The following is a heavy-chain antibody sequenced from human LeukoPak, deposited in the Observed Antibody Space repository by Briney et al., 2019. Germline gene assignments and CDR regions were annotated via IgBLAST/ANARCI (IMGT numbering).Heavy chain of an antibody. CDR2: IKGDGIST. Sequence: GGSLRLSCAASGFDFSSNWMHWVRHAPGQGLVWVSCIKGDGISTNYADSVKGRFTISRDIAKNTLYLQMNSLRAEDTGVYYCAKDHYWSIDYWGRGTLVTVSS. CDR1: GFDFSSNW. D-gene: IGHD3-3*01. J-gene: IGHJ4*02. V-gene: IGHV3-74*01. CDR3: AKDHYWSIDY.